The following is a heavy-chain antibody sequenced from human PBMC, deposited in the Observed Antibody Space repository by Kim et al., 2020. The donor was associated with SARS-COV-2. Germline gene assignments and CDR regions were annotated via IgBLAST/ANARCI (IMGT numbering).Heavy chain of an antibody. CDR3: ARTPPIWFGELPGTNWFDP. J-gene: IGHJ5*02. V-gene: IGHV1-8*01. CDR2: MNPNSGNT. Sequence: ASVKVSCKASGYTFTSYDINWVRQATGQGLEWMGWMNPNSGNTGYAQKFQGRVTMTRNTSISTAYMELSSLRSEDTAVYYCARTPPIWFGELPGTNWFDPWGQGTLVTVSS. CDR1: GYTFTSYD. D-gene: IGHD3-10*01.